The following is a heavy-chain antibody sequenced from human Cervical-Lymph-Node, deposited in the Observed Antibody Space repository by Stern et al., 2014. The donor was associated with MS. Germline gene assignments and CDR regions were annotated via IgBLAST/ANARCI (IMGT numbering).Heavy chain of an antibody. CDR2: INPSDGGR. CDR3: ARTSYGANSLQLDF. D-gene: IGHD4/OR15-4a*01. CDR1: GYNFTNYF. V-gene: IGHV1-46*01. Sequence: VQLVESGAEVTKPGASVKVSCKTSGYNFTNYFIHWVRQAPGEGLEWMGLINPSDGGRRYAQKYQGRITLTRDGSTTTVYMEISSLTSSDTAVYYCARTSYGANSLQLDFWGQGTLVTVS. J-gene: IGHJ4*02.